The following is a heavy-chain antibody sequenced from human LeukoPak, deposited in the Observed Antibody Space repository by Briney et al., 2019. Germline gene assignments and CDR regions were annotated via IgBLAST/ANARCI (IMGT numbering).Heavy chain of an antibody. CDR3: ARGLDNYGSGSSD. V-gene: IGHV3-21*01. CDR2: ISSSSSYI. Sequence: PGGSLRLSCAASGFTFSRYNMNWVRQAPGKGLEWVSSISSSSSYIYYADSVKGRFTISRDDAKNSLYLQMNSLRAEDTAVYYCARGLDNYGSGSSDWGQGTLVTVSS. CDR1: GFTFSRYN. D-gene: IGHD3-10*01. J-gene: IGHJ4*02.